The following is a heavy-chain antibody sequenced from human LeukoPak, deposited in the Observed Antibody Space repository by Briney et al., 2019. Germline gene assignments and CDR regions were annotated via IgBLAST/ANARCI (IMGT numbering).Heavy chain of an antibody. CDR3: ARGPSGYYYFEG. CDR1: GFSFGTYG. CDR2: INRNGIST. J-gene: IGHJ4*02. D-gene: IGHD5-12*01. V-gene: IGHV3-20*04. Sequence: GGSLRLSCAASGFSFGTYGMTWVRQVPGKGLEWVSGINRNGISTLYADSVKGRFTISRDNAKSSLYLQMNSLRAEDTALCYCARGPSGYYYFEGWGQGTLVTVSS.